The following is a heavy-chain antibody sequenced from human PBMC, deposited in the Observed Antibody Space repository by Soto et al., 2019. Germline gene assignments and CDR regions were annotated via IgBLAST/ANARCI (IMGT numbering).Heavy chain of an antibody. V-gene: IGHV4-4*02. CDR1: GGSISSSNW. Sequence: QVQLQESGPGLVKPSGTLSLTCAVSGGSISSSNWWSWVRQPPGKGLEWIGEIYHSGSTNYNPSLTSRVTISVDKSKNQFSRKMSSVTAADTAVYYCSRVVGGYYYGMDVWGQGTTVTVSS. CDR3: SRVVGGYYYGMDV. CDR2: IYHSGST. D-gene: IGHD2-2*01. J-gene: IGHJ6*02.